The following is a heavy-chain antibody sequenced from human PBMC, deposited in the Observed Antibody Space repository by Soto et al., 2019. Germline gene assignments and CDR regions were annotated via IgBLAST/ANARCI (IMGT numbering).Heavy chain of an antibody. Sequence: SETLSLTCTVSGGSVSSGSYYWSWIRQPPGKGLEWIGYIYYSGSTNYNPSLKSRVTISVDTSKNQFSLKLSSVTAADTAVYYCARARVVVAATTDFDYWGQGTLLTVSS. J-gene: IGHJ4*02. CDR2: IYYSGST. V-gene: IGHV4-61*01. CDR1: GGSVSSGSYY. D-gene: IGHD2-15*01. CDR3: ARARVVVAATTDFDY.